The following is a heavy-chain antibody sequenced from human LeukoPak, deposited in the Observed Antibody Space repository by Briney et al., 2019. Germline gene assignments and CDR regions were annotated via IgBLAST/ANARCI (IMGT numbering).Heavy chain of an antibody. J-gene: IGHJ1*01. CDR2: IYYSGST. D-gene: IGHD4-23*01. V-gene: IGHV4-59*06. Sequence: SGTLSLTCTVSGGSMSNYYWTWIRQPPGKGLEWIGYIYYSGSTYYNPSLKSRVIISVDTSTNQFSLKLSSVTAADTAVYYCARDQEGYGGAPSLGYFHHWGQGTLVTVSS. CDR3: ARDQEGYGGAPSLGYFHH. CDR1: GGSMSNYY.